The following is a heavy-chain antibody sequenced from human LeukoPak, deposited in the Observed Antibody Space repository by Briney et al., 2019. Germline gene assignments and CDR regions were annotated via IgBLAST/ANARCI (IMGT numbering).Heavy chain of an antibody. D-gene: IGHD3-10*01. CDR1: GFTFSSYS. CDR2: ISSSSSYI. V-gene: IGHV3-21*01. CDR3: VRQWFGELFDAFDI. J-gene: IGHJ3*02. Sequence: PGGSLRLSCAASGFTFSSYSMNWVRQAPGKGLEWVSSISSSSSYIYYADSVKGRFTISRDNSKNTLYLQMNSLRAEDTAVYYCVRQWFGELFDAFDIWGQGTMVTVSS.